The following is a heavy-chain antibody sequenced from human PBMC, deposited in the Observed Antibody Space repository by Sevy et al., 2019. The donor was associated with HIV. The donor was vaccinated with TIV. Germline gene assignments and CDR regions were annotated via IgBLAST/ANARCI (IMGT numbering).Heavy chain of an antibody. D-gene: IGHD3-22*01. Sequence: GGSLRLSCAASGFSVSNSYMSWVRQAPGKGLQWVSVIYSGDSTYYTDSVKGRFTISRDNSKNTLYLQMNSLRAEDTAVYYCARLSVYYYDSSVYYTTGHAFDIWGQGTMVTVSS. CDR3: ARLSVYYYDSSVYYTTGHAFDI. CDR1: GFSVSNSY. J-gene: IGHJ3*02. CDR2: IYSGDST. V-gene: IGHV3-53*01.